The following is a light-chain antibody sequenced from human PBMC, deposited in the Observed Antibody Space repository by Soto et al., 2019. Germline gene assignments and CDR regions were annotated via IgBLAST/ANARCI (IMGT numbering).Light chain of an antibody. CDR3: QQYDTYPLT. CDR1: QSVSSY. CDR2: DAS. V-gene: IGKV3-11*01. Sequence: EIVLTQSPATLSLSPGERATLSCRASQSVSSYLAWYQQKPGQAPRLLIYDASNRATGIPARFSGSGSGTDFTLTISSLQPSDFATYYCQQYDTYPLTFGGGTKVDIK. J-gene: IGKJ4*01.